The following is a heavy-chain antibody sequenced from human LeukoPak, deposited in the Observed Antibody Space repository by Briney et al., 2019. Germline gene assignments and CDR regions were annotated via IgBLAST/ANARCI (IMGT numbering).Heavy chain of an antibody. J-gene: IGHJ5*02. CDR1: GFTFGTFA. V-gene: IGHV3-23*01. CDR3: AKSGESGGLNSFYT. CDR2: LSGANGRT. Sequence: PGGSLRLSCAASGFTFGTFALNWVRQPPGKGLEWVSALSGANGRTYYADSEKRRFTISRDASKHTLYLQMNSLIVDDTAVYYAAKSGESGGLNSFYTSGQRTLVTVSS. D-gene: IGHD6-19*01.